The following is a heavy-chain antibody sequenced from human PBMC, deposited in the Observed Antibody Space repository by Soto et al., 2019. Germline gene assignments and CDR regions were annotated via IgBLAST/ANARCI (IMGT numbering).Heavy chain of an antibody. J-gene: IGHJ4*02. V-gene: IGHV4-31*11. Sequence: QVQLQESGPGLVKPSETLSLTCGVSGGSIRSDGFYWSWIRQHPGKGLEWIGYIYYSGTTYYNASLKSRLTISLVTSKNQFSLKLSSVTAADTAVYYCARVVRMVARYWFDYWGPGTLVTVSS. CDR2: IYYSGTT. D-gene: IGHD5-12*01. CDR1: GGSIRSDGFY. CDR3: ARVVRMVARYWFDY.